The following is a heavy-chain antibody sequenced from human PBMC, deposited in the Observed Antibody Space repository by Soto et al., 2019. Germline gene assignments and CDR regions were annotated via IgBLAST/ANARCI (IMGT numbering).Heavy chain of an antibody. CDR2: INPNSGGT. CDR3: ARGGGDLRGYYDTSGYFGY. D-gene: IGHD3-22*01. Sequence: ASVNVSCKASGYTFTGYYMHWVRQAPGQGLEWMGWINPNSGGTNYAQKLQGWVTMTRDTSISTAYIELSRLRSDDTAEYYCARGGGDLRGYYDTSGYFGYWGQGTLVTVSS. J-gene: IGHJ4*02. CDR1: GYTFTGYY. V-gene: IGHV1-2*04.